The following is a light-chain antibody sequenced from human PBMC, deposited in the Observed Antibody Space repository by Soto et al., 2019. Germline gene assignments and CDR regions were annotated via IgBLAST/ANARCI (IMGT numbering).Light chain of an antibody. CDR2: KAS. Sequence: DIQMTHSPSTLSASVGDRVTIICRASQSISSWLAWYQQKGGKAPKLLISKASNLDSGVPSRFSGSGSGTEFNLTISSLQPEDFATYYCQQYNSFIWTFGQGTKVDI. J-gene: IGKJ1*01. V-gene: IGKV1-5*03. CDR3: QQYNSFIWT. CDR1: QSISSW.